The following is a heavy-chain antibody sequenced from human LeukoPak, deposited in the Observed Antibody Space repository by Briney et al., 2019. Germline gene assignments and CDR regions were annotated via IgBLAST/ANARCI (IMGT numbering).Heavy chain of an antibody. V-gene: IGHV1-18*01. D-gene: IGHD3-9*01. J-gene: IGHJ4*02. CDR1: GYTFTSYG. CDR2: ISAYNGNT. Sequence: ASVKVSCKASGYTFTSYGISWVRQAPGQGLEWMGWISAYNGNTNYAQKLQGRVTMTTDTSTSTAYMELRSLRSDDTAVYYCARPRGMALTGKGYGMDVWGQGTLVTVSS. CDR3: ARPRGMALTGKGYGMDV.